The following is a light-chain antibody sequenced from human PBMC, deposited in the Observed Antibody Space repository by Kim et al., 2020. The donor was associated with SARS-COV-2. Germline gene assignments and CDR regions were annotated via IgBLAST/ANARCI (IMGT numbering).Light chain of an antibody. CDR1: ISNKEANNY. CDR2: ANK. Sequence: QAGSLPCTWSISNKEANNYFHWETQSPRTAPQPPIYANKTRPPGVPERFSGSKSGHSASLAINWLQAEDEADYYRHTIDSKMSGWVFGGGTQLTVL. CDR3: HTIDSKMSGWV. V-gene: IGLV1-40*01. J-gene: IGLJ3*02.